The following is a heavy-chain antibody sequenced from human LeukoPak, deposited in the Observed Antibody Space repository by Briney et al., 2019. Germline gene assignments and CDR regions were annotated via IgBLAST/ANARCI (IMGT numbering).Heavy chain of an antibody. CDR3: ATQYYYGSGYPFDP. Sequence: PSETLSLTCTVSGGSISSYYWSWIRQPAGKGLEWIGRIYTSGSTNYNPSLKSRVTISVDKSKNQFSLKLSSVTAADTAVYYCATQYYYGSGYPFDPWGPGNLVTVSS. CDR2: IYTSGST. J-gene: IGHJ5*02. D-gene: IGHD3-10*01. V-gene: IGHV4-4*07. CDR1: GGSISSYY.